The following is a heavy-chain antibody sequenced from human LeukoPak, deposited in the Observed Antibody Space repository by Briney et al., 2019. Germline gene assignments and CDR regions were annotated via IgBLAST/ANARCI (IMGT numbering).Heavy chain of an antibody. D-gene: IGHD2-15*01. CDR1: GFTFSSYS. CDR2: ITSSSRTI. Sequence: PGGSLRLSCAASGFTFSSYSMKWVRQAPGKGLEWVSHITSSSRTIYYADSVKGRFTIPRDNAKNSLYLQMNSLRAEDTAVYYCARDSGRGGSCDYWGQGTLVTVSS. V-gene: IGHV3-48*01. CDR3: ARDSGRGGSCDY. J-gene: IGHJ4*02.